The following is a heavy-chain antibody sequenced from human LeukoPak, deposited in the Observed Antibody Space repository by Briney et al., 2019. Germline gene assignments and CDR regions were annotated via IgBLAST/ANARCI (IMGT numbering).Heavy chain of an antibody. Sequence: PGGSLRLSCAASGFTFSSYAMHWGRQAPGKGLEYVSAISSNGGSTYYANSVKGRFTISRDNSKNTLYLQMGSLRAEDMDVYYCARARFLEWSPFDYWGQGTLVTASS. CDR3: ARARFLEWSPFDY. D-gene: IGHD3-3*01. V-gene: IGHV3-64*01. J-gene: IGHJ4*02. CDR1: GFTFSSYA. CDR2: ISSNGGST.